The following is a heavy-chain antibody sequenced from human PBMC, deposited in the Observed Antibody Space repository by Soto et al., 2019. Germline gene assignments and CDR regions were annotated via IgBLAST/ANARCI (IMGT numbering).Heavy chain of an antibody. V-gene: IGHV4-61*01. CDR3: ASSTFFPDSRGYHFKNLDS. J-gene: IGHJ5*01. CDR1: PGELERSNYF. CDR2: ISYTAGS. D-gene: IGHD3-22*01. Sequence: AETLSLAGRGSPGELERSNYFWNWIRHPPVNGLEWRGNISYTAGSNPTPALKSRVSLPFDTFNTQFSLTLTSVTAADTAMYYCASSTFFPDSRGYHFKNLDSWGQGTLVPVSS.